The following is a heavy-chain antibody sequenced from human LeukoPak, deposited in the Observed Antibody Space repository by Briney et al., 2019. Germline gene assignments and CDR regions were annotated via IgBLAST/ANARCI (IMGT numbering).Heavy chain of an antibody. V-gene: IGHV4-34*01. CDR1: GGSFSGYY. J-gene: IGHJ6*03. CDR2: INHSGST. Sequence: SETLSLTCAVYGGSFSGYYWSWIRQPPGKGLEWIGEINHSGSTNYNPSLKSRVTISVDTSKNQFSLKLSSVTAADTAVYYCARVSSGLSGSYSEDSYYYYMDVWGKGTTVTVSS. CDR3: ARVSSGLSGSYSEDSYYYYMDV. D-gene: IGHD1-26*01.